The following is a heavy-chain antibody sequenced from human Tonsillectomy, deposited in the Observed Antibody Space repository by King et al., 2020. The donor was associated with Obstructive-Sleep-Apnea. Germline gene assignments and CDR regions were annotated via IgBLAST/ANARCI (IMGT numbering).Heavy chain of an antibody. J-gene: IGHJ5*02. CDR1: GYTFTSYD. V-gene: IGHV1-8*01. D-gene: IGHD6-13*01. CDR3: ARVPAGRDSSWYWFDP. CDR2: MNPNSGKT. Sequence: QLVQSGAEVKKPGASVKVSCKASGYTFTSYDIYWVRQATGQGLAWMGWMNPNSGKTAYAQNFQGRVTMTRNTALSTAYMELSSLRAEDTAVYNCARVPAGRDSSWYWFDPWGPGTLVTVSS.